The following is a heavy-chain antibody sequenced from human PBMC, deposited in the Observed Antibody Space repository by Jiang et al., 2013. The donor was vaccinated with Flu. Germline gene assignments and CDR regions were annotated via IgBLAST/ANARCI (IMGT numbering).Heavy chain of an antibody. J-gene: IGHJ6*02. D-gene: IGHD3-22*01. CDR2: SITVGAP. Sequence: SLTCTVSGGSISSYYWSWIRQPPGRDWSGLGISITVGAPTXTPPSKSRVTISVDTSKNQFSLKLSSVTAADTAVYYCARDYYDSSGYLYYYYGMDVWGQGTTVTVSS. CDR3: ARDYYDSSGYLYYYYGMDV. CDR1: GGSISSYY. V-gene: IGHV4-59*01.